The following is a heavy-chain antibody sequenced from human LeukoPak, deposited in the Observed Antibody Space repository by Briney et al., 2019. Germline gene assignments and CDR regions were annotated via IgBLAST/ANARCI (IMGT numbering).Heavy chain of an antibody. CDR2: IYYSGST. CDR3: ARAQGGSDAFDI. V-gene: IGHV4-59*01. J-gene: IGHJ3*02. D-gene: IGHD3-16*01. Sequence: PSETLSLTCTVSGSSISSYYWSWIRQPPGKGLEWIGYIYYSGSTNYNPSLKSRVTISVDTSKNQFSLKLSSVTAADTAVYYCARAQGGSDAFDIWGQGTMVTVSS. CDR1: GSSISSYY.